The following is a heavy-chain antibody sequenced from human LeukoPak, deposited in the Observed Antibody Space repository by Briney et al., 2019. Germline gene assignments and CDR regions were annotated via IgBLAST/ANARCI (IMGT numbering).Heavy chain of an antibody. D-gene: IGHD3-22*01. J-gene: IGHJ4*02. Sequence: GRSLRLSCAASGFTFDDYAMPWVRQAPGKGLEWVSGISWNSGSIGYADSVKGRFTISRDNAKNSLYLQMNSLRAEDTALYYCAKDAHSSGYYEFDYWGQGTLVTVSS. CDR3: AKDAHSSGYYEFDY. CDR2: ISWNSGSI. V-gene: IGHV3-9*01. CDR1: GFTFDDYA.